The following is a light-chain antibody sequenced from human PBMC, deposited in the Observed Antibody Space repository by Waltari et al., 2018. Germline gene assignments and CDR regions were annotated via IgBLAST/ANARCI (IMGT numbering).Light chain of an antibody. Sequence: QSTLTQPASVSGSPGQSITISCTGTSSDVGGHNYVSWYQQHPGKAPKLVIYDVSSRPSGVSNRFSGSKSGNTASLTIHGLQAEDEADYYCSSYTSSSTRVFGTGTRVTVL. V-gene: IGLV2-14*03. CDR3: SSYTSSSTRV. CDR1: SSDVGGHNY. CDR2: DVS. J-gene: IGLJ1*01.